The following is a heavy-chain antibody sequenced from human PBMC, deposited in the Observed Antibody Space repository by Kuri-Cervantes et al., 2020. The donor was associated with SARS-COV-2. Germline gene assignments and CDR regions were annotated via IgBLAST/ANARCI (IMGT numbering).Heavy chain of an antibody. CDR1: GASIGSTDSY. D-gene: IGHD6-13*01. Sequence: SETLSLTCTVSGASIGSTDSYWGWIRQPPGKAKEWIGSIKYSGSTFYNPSLKSRVTFSVDTSKNQFSLKLSSVTAADTAVYYCARLEIPLVAAAYAYWGQGTLVTVSS. CDR3: ARLEIPLVAAAYAY. J-gene: IGHJ4*02. V-gene: IGHV4-39*01. CDR2: IKYSGST.